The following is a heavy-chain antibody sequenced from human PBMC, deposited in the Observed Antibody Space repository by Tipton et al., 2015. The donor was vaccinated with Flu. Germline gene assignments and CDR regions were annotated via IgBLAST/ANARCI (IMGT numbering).Heavy chain of an antibody. CDR1: GYSISSGYY. Sequence: TLSLTCTVSGYSISSGYYWGWIRQPPGKGLKWIGSIYHSGSTNYNPSLKSRVTMSVDTSKNQFSLKLSSVTAADTAVYCCARDFTDGAFDIWGQGTMVIVSS. J-gene: IGHJ3*02. CDR2: IYHSGST. V-gene: IGHV4-38-2*02. CDR3: ARDFTDGAFDI.